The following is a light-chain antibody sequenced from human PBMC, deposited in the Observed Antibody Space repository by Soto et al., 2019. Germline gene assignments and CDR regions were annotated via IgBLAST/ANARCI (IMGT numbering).Light chain of an antibody. CDR2: WAS. J-gene: IGKJ1*01. Sequence: DSVMTQSPDSLAVSLGERATINCKSSQSVLYSSNNKNYLAWYQQKAGQPPNLIIYWASTRKSGVPDRFRGSGSGTDFTLAVSSLQAEDVAVYYCHQYYTTPWPFGQGTRVELK. CDR1: QSVLYSSNNKNY. CDR3: HQYYTTPWP. V-gene: IGKV4-1*01.